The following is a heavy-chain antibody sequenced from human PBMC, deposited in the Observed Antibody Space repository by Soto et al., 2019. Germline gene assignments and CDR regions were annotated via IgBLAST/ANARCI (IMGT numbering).Heavy chain of an antibody. Sequence: GGSLRLSCAASGFTFSNYGMHWVRQAPGKGLEWVAILSYDGNKKYYADSVKGRFTISRDNFKNTLYLQMNSLRVEDTAMYYCAKDWGIAAAGTDYWGQGTLVTVSS. D-gene: IGHD6-13*01. CDR3: AKDWGIAAAGTDY. J-gene: IGHJ4*02. CDR2: LSYDGNKK. CDR1: GFTFSNYG. V-gene: IGHV3-30*18.